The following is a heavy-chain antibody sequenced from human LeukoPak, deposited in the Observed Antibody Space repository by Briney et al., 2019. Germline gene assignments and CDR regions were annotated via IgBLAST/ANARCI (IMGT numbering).Heavy chain of an antibody. CDR3: ARGYYDSSGYYLESFDY. Sequence: SVKVSCKASGGTFSSYAISWVRQAPGQGLEWMGGIIPIFGTANYAQKFQGRVTMTRDTSTSTVYMELSSLRSEDTAVYYCARGYYDSSGYYLESFDYWGQGTLVTVSS. CDR1: GGTFSSYA. J-gene: IGHJ4*02. D-gene: IGHD3-22*01. CDR2: IIPIFGTA. V-gene: IGHV1-69*05.